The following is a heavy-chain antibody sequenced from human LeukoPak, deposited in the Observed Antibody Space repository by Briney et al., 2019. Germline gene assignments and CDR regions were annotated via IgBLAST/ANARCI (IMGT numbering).Heavy chain of an antibody. V-gene: IGHV3-33*08. CDR3: AREGPVDNAEYFQH. CDR1: GFTFSNAW. J-gene: IGHJ1*01. Sequence: GGSLRLSCAASGFTFSNAWMSWVRQAPGKGLEWVAVIWYDGSNKYYADSVKGRFTISRDNSKNTLYLQMNSLRAEDTAVYYCAREGPVDNAEYFQHWGQGTLVTVCS. CDR2: IWYDGSNK. D-gene: IGHD1-1*01.